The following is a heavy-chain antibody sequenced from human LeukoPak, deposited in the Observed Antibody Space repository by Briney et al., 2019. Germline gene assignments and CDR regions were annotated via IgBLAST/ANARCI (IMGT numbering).Heavy chain of an antibody. V-gene: IGHV3-23*01. CDR3: ARDAYLSGWYLMDY. J-gene: IGHJ4*02. Sequence: GGSLRLSCAASGFTFSNYAMNWVRQAPGKGLEWVSAISGDGGGTYYADSVKGRFTISRDNSKNTLYLQMNSLRAEDTAVYYCARDAYLSGWYLMDYWGQGTLVTVSS. CDR1: GFTFSNYA. CDR2: ISGDGGGT. D-gene: IGHD6-19*01.